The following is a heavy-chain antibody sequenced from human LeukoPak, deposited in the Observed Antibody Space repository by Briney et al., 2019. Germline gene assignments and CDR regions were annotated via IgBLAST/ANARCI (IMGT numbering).Heavy chain of an antibody. CDR2: IKSKSDGGTT. Sequence: PGGSLRLSCAASGFTFSNAWMSWVRQAPGKGLEWVGRIKSKSDGGTTDDATPMKGRFTISRDDSKNTLYLQMNSLKTEDTAVYYCTTDSKTGYDYVWGSYRYKESLNYFDYWGQGTLVTVSS. J-gene: IGHJ4*02. CDR3: TTDSKTGYDYVWGSYRYKESLNYFDY. CDR1: GFTFSNAW. D-gene: IGHD3-16*02. V-gene: IGHV3-15*01.